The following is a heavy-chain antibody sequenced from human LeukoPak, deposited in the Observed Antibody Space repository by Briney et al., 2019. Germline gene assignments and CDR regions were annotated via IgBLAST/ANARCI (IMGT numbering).Heavy chain of an antibody. CDR1: GDSVSSTSAC. Sequence: SQTLSLTCAISGDSVSSTSACWTWITQSPSSGLEWLGRTCYRSRWGSDYAPSLKSRITVNADTSKNQFSLQLKSVTPEDTAVYYCAREGDWAGTAYWGQGTLVAVSA. V-gene: IGHV6-1*01. CDR3: AREGDWAGTAY. CDR2: TCYRSRWGS. D-gene: IGHD3/OR15-3a*01. J-gene: IGHJ4*02.